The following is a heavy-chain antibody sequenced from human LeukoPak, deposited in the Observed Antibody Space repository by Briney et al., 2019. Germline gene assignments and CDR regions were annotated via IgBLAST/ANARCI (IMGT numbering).Heavy chain of an antibody. CDR2: ISSSSSYI. V-gene: IGHV3-21*01. CDR3: ATEEVGRSNAFDI. Sequence: GGSLRLSCAASGFTFSSYSMNWVRQAPGKGLEWVSSISSSSSYIYYADSVKGRFSISGDNAKNSLYLQMNSLRAEDTAVYYCATEEVGRSNAFDIWGQGTMVTVSS. J-gene: IGHJ3*02. CDR1: GFTFSSYS.